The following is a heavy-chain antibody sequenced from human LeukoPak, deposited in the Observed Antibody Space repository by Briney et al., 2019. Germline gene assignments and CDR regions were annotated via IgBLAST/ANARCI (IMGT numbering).Heavy chain of an antibody. J-gene: IGHJ6*02. Sequence: GGSLRLSCAASGFTFSTYAMSWVRQAPGKGLEWVAVISYDGSNKYYADSVKGRFTISRDNSKNTLYLQMNSLRAEDTAVYYCARGGRSSPPVDYGMDVWGQGITVTVSS. V-gene: IGHV3-30-3*01. CDR3: ARGGRSSPPVDYGMDV. CDR1: GFTFSTYA. D-gene: IGHD6-13*01. CDR2: ISYDGSNK.